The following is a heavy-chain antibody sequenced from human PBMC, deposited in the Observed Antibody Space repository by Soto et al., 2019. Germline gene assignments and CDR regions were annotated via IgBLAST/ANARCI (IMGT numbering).Heavy chain of an antibody. CDR3: GRANWNVAY. V-gene: IGHV3-11*06. J-gene: IGHJ4*02. D-gene: IGHD1-1*01. CDR1: GFTFRIYY. CDR2: ISSAGDHT. Sequence: GGSLRLSCAASGFTFRIYYMTWIRQAPGEGLEWISYISSAGDHTDYADSVKGRFTISRDNARNSLFLQMNSLRVEDKAVYYCGRANWNVAYWGRGTLVPVSS.